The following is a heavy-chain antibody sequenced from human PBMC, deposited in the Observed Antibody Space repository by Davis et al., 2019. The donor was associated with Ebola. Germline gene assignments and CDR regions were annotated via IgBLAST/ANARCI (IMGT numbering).Heavy chain of an antibody. D-gene: IGHD3-10*01. CDR1: GGSISSYY. CDR3: ARDPPYGQGYDY. CDR2: THYSGST. Sequence: MPSETLSLTCTVSGGSISSYYWSWIRQPPGKGLEWIGYTHYSGSTNYNPSLKSRVTISVDTSKNQFSLQLSSVTPEDTAVYYCARDPPYGQGYDYWGQGILVTVSS. J-gene: IGHJ4*02. V-gene: IGHV4-59*12.